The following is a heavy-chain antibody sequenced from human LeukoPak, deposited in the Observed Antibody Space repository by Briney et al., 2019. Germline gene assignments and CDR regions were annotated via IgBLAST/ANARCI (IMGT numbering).Heavy chain of an antibody. CDR2: ISYDGSNK. CDR3: AKGGIRDYYDSSGYYRDLVDFADY. V-gene: IGHV3-30*18. CDR1: GFTFSSYG. J-gene: IGHJ4*02. D-gene: IGHD3-22*01. Sequence: GGSLRLSCAASGFTFSSYGMHWVRQAPGKGLEWVAVISYDGSNKYYADSVKGRFTISRDNSKNTLYLQMNSLRAEDTAMYYCAKGGIRDYYDSSGYYRDLVDFADYWGQGTLVTVSS.